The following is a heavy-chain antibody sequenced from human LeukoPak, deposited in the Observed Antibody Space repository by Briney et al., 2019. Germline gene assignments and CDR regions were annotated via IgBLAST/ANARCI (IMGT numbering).Heavy chain of an antibody. CDR1: GFTFSSYW. D-gene: IGHD3-3*01. Sequence: PGRSLRLSCAASGFTFSSYWMSWVRQAPGKGLEWVANIKQDGSEKYYVDSVKGRFTISRDNAKSSLYLQMDSLRAEDTAVYYCARSYYDFWSGPNWFDPWGQGTLVTVSS. CDR3: ARSYYDFWSGPNWFDP. V-gene: IGHV3-7*01. J-gene: IGHJ5*02. CDR2: IKQDGSEK.